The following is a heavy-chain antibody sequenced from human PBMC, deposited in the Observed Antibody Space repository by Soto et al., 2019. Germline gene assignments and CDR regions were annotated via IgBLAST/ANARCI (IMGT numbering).Heavy chain of an antibody. CDR2: IDYSGGT. CDR1: GGSIYGYY. D-gene: IGHD5-18*01. Sequence: QVQLHGSGPGLVKPSETLSLTCTVSGGSIYGYYWSWIRQPPGKGLQWIGYIDYSGGTNDDPSLRSRVTISVDMSKNQFSLKLTSVTAADTAVYYCARSGLGTAMVNFDFWGQGILVTVSS. J-gene: IGHJ4*02. V-gene: IGHV4-59*12. CDR3: ARSGLGTAMVNFDF.